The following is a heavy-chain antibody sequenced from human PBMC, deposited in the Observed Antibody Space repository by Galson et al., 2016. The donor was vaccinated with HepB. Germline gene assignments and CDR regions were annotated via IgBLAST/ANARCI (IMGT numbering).Heavy chain of an antibody. V-gene: IGHV3-69-1*01. J-gene: IGHJ6*02. CDR1: GFSFYDEY. Sequence: SLRLSCAASGFSFYDEYFDWVRQAPGKGLEWVSYMSSGGTIYYADSVKGRFTISRDNAKKSLYLQMNSLRAEDTAVYYCARDGKRGYDMDVWVQGTTVIVSS. CDR3: ARDGKRGYDMDV. CDR2: MSSGGTI. D-gene: IGHD1-26*01.